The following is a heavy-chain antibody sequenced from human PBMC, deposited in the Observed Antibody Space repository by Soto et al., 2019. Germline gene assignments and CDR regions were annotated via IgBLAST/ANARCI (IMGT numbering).Heavy chain of an antibody. CDR1: GFTFSNAW. Sequence: GGSLRLSCAASGFTFSNAWMNWVRQAPGKGLEWVGRIKSKTDGGTTDYAAPVKGRFTISRDDSKNTLYLQMNSLKTEDTAVYYCTTGPRITMIVVVPDYWGQGTLVTVSS. CDR3: TTGPRITMIVVVPDY. V-gene: IGHV3-15*07. CDR2: IKSKTDGGTT. J-gene: IGHJ4*02. D-gene: IGHD3-22*01.